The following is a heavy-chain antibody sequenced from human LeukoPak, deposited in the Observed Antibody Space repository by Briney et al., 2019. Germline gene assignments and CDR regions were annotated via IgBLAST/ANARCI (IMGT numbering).Heavy chain of an antibody. Sequence: GASVKVSCKASGYTFAGYYMHWVRQAPGQGLEWMGRINPNSGGTDYAQKFQGRVTMTRDTSISTAYMELSRLRSDDTAVYYCAREDFDWLSNLNWFDPWGQGTLVTVSS. CDR2: INPNSGGT. CDR1: GYTFAGYY. V-gene: IGHV1-2*06. CDR3: AREDFDWLSNLNWFDP. J-gene: IGHJ5*02. D-gene: IGHD3-9*01.